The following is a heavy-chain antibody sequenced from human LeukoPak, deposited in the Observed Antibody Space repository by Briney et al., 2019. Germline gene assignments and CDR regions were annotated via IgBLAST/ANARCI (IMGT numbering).Heavy chain of an antibody. CDR2: IIPIFGTA. Sequence: SVKVSCKASGGTFSSYAISWVRQAPGQGLEWMGGIIPIFGTANYAQKFQGRVTITADESTSTAYMELSSLRSEDTAVYYCARHTNYGDDYYYYYMDVWGKGTTVTISS. J-gene: IGHJ6*03. CDR3: ARHTNYGDDYYYYYMDV. V-gene: IGHV1-69*13. CDR1: GGTFSSYA. D-gene: IGHD4-17*01.